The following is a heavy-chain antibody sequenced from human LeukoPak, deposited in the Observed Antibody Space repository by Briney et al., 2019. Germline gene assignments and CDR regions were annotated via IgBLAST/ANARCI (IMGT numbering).Heavy chain of an antibody. Sequence: SVKVSCKASGGTFSSYAISWVRQAPGQGLEWMGGVIPIFGTANYAQKFQGRVTITTDESTSTAYMELSSLRSEDTAVYYCARDTGSYYGSGSYYGIFDYWGQGNLVTVSS. J-gene: IGHJ4*02. V-gene: IGHV1-69*05. CDR1: GGTFSSYA. D-gene: IGHD3-10*01. CDR2: VIPIFGTA. CDR3: ARDTGSYYGSGSYYGIFDY.